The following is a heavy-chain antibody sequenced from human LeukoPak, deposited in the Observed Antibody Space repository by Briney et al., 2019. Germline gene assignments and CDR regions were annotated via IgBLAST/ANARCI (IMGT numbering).Heavy chain of an antibody. Sequence: QPGGSLRLSCAASGFTFDDYAMHWVRQAPGKGLEWVSGISWNSGSIGYADSVKGRFTISRDNAKNSLYLQMSSLRSDDTAVYYCARVRGYDILTGYYSFDYWGQGTLVAVSS. D-gene: IGHD3-9*01. J-gene: IGHJ4*02. CDR2: ISWNSGSI. CDR1: GFTFDDYA. V-gene: IGHV3-9*01. CDR3: ARVRGYDILTGYYSFDY.